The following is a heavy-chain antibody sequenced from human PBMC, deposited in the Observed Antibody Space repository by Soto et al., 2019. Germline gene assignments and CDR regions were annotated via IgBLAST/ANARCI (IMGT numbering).Heavy chain of an antibody. CDR3: APVDNYYGSVF. Sequence: QVQLVESGGGVVQPGTSLRLSCAASGSTFSNYGMHWVRQAPGKGPEWVAVVWYDGTTKFYPDSVKGRFTISRDNSNNTLYLQMNSLRVEATAVYYCAPVDNYYGSVFWGQGTLVTVSS. D-gene: IGHD3-10*01. V-gene: IGHV3-33*01. CDR1: GSTFSNYG. J-gene: IGHJ4*02. CDR2: VWYDGTTK.